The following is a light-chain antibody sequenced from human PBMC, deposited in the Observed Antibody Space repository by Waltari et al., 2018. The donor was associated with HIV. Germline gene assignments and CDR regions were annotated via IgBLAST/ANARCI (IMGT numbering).Light chain of an antibody. CDR1: QSVNSN. Sequence: EIVLTQSPATLSVSAGERVTLSCRASQSVNSNLAWYQQKPGQAPGLLIYGASTRAAGIPARFSGSGSGTEFTLTISSLQSEDFAVYYCQRYNNWPPAWTFGQGTKVEIK. CDR3: QRYNNWPPAWT. V-gene: IGKV3-15*01. CDR2: GAS. J-gene: IGKJ1*01.